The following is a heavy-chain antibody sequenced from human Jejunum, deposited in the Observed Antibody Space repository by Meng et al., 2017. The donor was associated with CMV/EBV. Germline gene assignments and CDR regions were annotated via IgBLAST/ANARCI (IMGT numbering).Heavy chain of an antibody. CDR2: IYSGGST. V-gene: IGHV3-66*02. J-gene: IGHJ6*02. CDR3: ARQEWFDYGLDV. D-gene: IGHD3-10*01. CDR1: GFTVSTNY. Sequence: AASGFTVSTNYMSWVRQAPGKGLEWVSVIYSGGSTYSAESVKGRFTISRDNSKNTLYLQMSSLRAEDTAVYYCARQEWFDYGLDVWGQGTTVTVSS.